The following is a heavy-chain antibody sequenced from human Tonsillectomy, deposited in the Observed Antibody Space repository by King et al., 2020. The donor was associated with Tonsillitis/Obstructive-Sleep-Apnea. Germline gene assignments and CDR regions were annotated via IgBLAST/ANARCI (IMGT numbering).Heavy chain of an antibody. V-gene: IGHV4-59*08. CDR2: IYYSGST. CDR3: ARRELGFYYFDY. J-gene: IGHJ4*02. CDR1: GGSISSYY. Sequence: QLQESGPGLVKPSETLSLTCTASGGSISSYYWSWIRQPPGKGLEWIGYIYYSGSTNYNPSLKSRVTISVDTSKNQFSLKLSSVTAADTAVYYCARRELGFYYFDYWGQGTLVTVSS. D-gene: IGHD7-27*01.